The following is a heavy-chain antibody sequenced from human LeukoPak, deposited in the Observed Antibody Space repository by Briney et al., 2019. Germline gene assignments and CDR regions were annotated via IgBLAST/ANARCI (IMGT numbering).Heavy chain of an antibody. CDR1: GFTISSHA. Sequence: GGSLRLSCAASGFTISSHAMSWVRQAPGKGLEWVSAISGSGGSTYYADSVKGRFTISRDSSKHTLYLQMNSLRAEDTAVYYCAKHPAAMDGGYYYYYGMDVWGKGTTVTVSS. CDR2: ISGSGGST. D-gene: IGHD2-2*01. J-gene: IGHJ6*04. V-gene: IGHV3-23*01. CDR3: AKHPAAMDGGYYYYYGMDV.